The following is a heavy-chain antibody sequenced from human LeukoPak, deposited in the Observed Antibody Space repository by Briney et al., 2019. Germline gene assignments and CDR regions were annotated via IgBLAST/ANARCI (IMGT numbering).Heavy chain of an antibody. CDR1: GYTFTSYY. V-gene: IGHV1-46*01. CDR3: ARGIMVRGPSGYFDY. D-gene: IGHD3-10*01. CDR2: INPSGGST. Sequence: EASVKVSCKASGYTFTSYYMHWVRQAPGQGLEWMGIINPSGGSTSYAQKFQGRVTMTRDTSTSTVYMELSSLRSEDTAVYYCARGIMVRGPSGYFDYWGQGTLVTVSS. J-gene: IGHJ4*02.